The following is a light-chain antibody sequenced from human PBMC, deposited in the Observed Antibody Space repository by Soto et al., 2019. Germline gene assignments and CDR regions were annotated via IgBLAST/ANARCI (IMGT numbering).Light chain of an antibody. Sequence: IQLTQSPSSLSASVGDRATITCRASQSISSYLNWYQQKPGKAPKLLIYAASSLQSGVPSRFSGSGSGTDFTLTISSLQPEDFATYYCQQSYSTHITFGQGTRLEIK. CDR1: QSISSY. CDR2: AAS. CDR3: QQSYSTHIT. V-gene: IGKV1-39*01. J-gene: IGKJ5*01.